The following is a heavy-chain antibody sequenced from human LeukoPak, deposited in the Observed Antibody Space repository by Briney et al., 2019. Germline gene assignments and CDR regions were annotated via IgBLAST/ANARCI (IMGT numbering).Heavy chain of an antibody. V-gene: IGHV4-59*01. CDR2: IYYSGST. J-gene: IGHJ6*03. Sequence: PSETLSLTCTVSGGSISSYYWSWIRQPPGKGLEWIGYIYYSGSTNYNPSLKSRVTISVDTSKNQFSLKLSSVTAADTAVYYCARGPYSSSWYPGYYYYYYMDVWGKGTMVTVSS. CDR1: GGSISSYY. CDR3: ARGPYSSSWYPGYYYYYYMDV. D-gene: IGHD6-13*01.